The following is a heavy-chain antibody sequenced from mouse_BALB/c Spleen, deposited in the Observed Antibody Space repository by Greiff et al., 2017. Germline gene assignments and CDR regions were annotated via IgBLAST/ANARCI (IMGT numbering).Heavy chain of an antibody. D-gene: IGHD2-4*01. CDR3: ARSGMITTGGYYYAMDY. J-gene: IGHJ4*01. Sequence: QVQLQQSGAELVRPGTSVKVSCKASGYAFTNYLIEWVKQRPGQGLEWIGVINPGSGGTNYNEKFKGKATLTADKSSSTAYMQLSSLTSDDSAVYFCARSGMITTGGYYYAMDYWGQGTSVTVSS. V-gene: IGHV1-54*01. CDR2: INPGSGGT. CDR1: GYAFTNYL.